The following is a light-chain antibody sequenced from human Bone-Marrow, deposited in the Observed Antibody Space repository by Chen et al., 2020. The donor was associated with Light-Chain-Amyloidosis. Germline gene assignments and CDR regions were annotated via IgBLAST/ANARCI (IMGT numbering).Light chain of an antibody. Sequence: EIVLTQSPATLSLSPGERATLSCRASQTVTSSYLAWYQQKPGQAPRLLISGASTRAAGSPDKFSGGGSGTYFTLTITRLGPEDFAVYYCQLYESSPFTWTFGQGTTVEIE. J-gene: IGKJ1*01. CDR2: GAS. CDR3: QLYESSPFTWT. CDR1: QTVTSSY. V-gene: IGKV3-20*01.